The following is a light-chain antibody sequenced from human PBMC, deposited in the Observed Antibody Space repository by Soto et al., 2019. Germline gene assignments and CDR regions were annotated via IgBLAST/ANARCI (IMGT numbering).Light chain of an antibody. CDR1: SSDVGGYNY. V-gene: IGLV2-14*01. Sequence: QSVLTQPASVSGSPGQSITISCTGTSSDVGGYNYVSWYQQHPGKAPKLMIYDVSNRPSGVSNRFSGSKSGNTASLTISGLQAEDEADYYCSSYTRPPVVFGGGTKLTVL. CDR3: SSYTRPPVV. J-gene: IGLJ2*01. CDR2: DVS.